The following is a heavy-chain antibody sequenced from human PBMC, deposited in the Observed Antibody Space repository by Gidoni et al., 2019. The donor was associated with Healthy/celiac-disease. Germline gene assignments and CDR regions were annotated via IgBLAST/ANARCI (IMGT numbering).Heavy chain of an antibody. Sequence: QVQLQQWGAGLLKPSETLSLTCAVYGGSFSGYYWSWIRQHPGRGWSGFGKSIIVEATTTTRPSRVEATYQETSKNQFSLMLSAVTAADTAVYYCARLRFDAFDIWGQGTMVTVSS. CDR3: ARLRFDAFDI. J-gene: IGHJ3*02. CDR2: SIIVEAT. V-gene: IGHV4-34*01. D-gene: IGHD5-12*01. CDR1: GGSFSGYY.